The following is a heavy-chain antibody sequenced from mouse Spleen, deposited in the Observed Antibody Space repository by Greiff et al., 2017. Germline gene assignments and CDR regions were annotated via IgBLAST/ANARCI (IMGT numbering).Heavy chain of an antibody. D-gene: IGHD1-2*01. J-gene: IGHJ4*01. V-gene: IGHV1-15*01. CDR3: TRKILITRGAMDY. Sequence: VQLQQPGTELVKPGASVKLSCKASGYTFTNYLMHWVKQTPVHGLEWIGAIDPETGGTAYNQKFKGKAILTADKSSSTAYMELRSLTSEDSAVYYCTRKILITRGAMDYWGQGTSVTVSS. CDR1: GYTFTNYL. CDR2: IDPETGGT.